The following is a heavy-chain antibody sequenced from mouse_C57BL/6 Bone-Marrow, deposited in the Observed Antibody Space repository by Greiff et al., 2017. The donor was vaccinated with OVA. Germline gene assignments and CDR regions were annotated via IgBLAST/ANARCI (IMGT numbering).Heavy chain of an antibody. J-gene: IGHJ1*03. CDR3: ARPLYYGSSHWYFDV. V-gene: IGHV14-3*01. D-gene: IGHD1-1*01. CDR1: GFNIKNTY. CDR2: IDPANGNT. Sequence: EVMLVESVAELVRPGASVKLSCTASGFNIKNTYMHWVKQRPEQGLEWIGRIDPANGNTKYAPKFQGKATITADTSSNTAYLQLSSLTSEDTAIYYCARPLYYGSSHWYFDVWGTGTTVTVSS.